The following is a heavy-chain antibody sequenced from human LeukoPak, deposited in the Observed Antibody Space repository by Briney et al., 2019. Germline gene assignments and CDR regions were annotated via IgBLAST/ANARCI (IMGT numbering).Heavy chain of an antibody. CDR2: IYYSGST. CDR3: APPPYYYEANGYSVA. J-gene: IGHJ5*02. V-gene: IGHV4-39*07. CDR1: GGSISSSSYY. Sequence: SETLSLTCTVSGGSISSSSYYWGWIRQPPGKGLEWIGSIYYSGSTYYNPSLKSRVTISLDTSRNQFSLRLNSVTAADTAVYYCAPPPYYYEANGYSVAWGQGTLVTVSS. D-gene: IGHD3-22*01.